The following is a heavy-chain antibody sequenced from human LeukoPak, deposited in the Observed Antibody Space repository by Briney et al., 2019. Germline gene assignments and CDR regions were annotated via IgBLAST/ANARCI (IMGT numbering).Heavy chain of an antibody. J-gene: IGHJ4*02. CDR1: GYTFTSYA. CDR2: INAGNGNT. Sequence: RASVKVSCMASGYTFTSYAMHWVRQAPGQRLEWMGWINAGNGNTKYSQKFQGRVTITRDTSASTAYMELSSLRSDDTAVYYCARDEGAYCGGDCSTFDYWGQGTLVTVSS. D-gene: IGHD2-21*01. CDR3: ARDEGAYCGGDCSTFDY. V-gene: IGHV1-3*01.